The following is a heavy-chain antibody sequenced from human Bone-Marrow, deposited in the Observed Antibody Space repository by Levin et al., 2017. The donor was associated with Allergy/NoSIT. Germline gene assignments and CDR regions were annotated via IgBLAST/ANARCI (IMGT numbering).Heavy chain of an antibody. Sequence: SCAASGFNFDVYALHWVRQAPGKGLEWVSGITWSSDSKGYADSVKGRFTISRDNAKNSLSLEMNSLRAEDTALYYCAKANSGGWYDSFDIWGQGTMVTVSS. D-gene: IGHD6-19*01. J-gene: IGHJ3*02. V-gene: IGHV3-9*01. CDR3: AKANSGGWYDSFDI. CDR2: ITWSSDSK. CDR1: GFNFDVYA.